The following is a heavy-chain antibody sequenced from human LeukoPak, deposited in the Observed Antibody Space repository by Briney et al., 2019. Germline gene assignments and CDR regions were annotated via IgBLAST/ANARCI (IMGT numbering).Heavy chain of an antibody. CDR2: INAGNGNT. D-gene: IGHD1-26*01. Sequence: ASVKVSCKASGYTFTSYAMHWVRQAPGQRLEWMGWINAGNGNTKYSQKFQGRVTITRDTSASTAYMELSSLRSEDTAVYYCARMGPLRGIVGATTYFDYWGQGTLVTVSS. V-gene: IGHV1-3*01. CDR1: GYTFTSYA. J-gene: IGHJ4*02. CDR3: ARMGPLRGIVGATTYFDY.